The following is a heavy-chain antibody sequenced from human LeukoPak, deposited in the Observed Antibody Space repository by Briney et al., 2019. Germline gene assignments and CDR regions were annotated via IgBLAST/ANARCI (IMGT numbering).Heavy chain of an antibody. D-gene: IGHD6-19*01. CDR2: INPNSGGT. J-gene: IGHJ5*02. CDR1: GYTFTGYY. CDR3: ARDGNEAVAGTGWFDP. Sequence: ASVKVSCKASGYTFTGYYMHWVRQAPGQGLEWMGWINPNSGGTNYAQKFQGRVTMTRDTSTSTVYMELSSLRPEDTAVYYCARDGNEAVAGTGWFDPWGQGTLVTVSS. V-gene: IGHV1-2*02.